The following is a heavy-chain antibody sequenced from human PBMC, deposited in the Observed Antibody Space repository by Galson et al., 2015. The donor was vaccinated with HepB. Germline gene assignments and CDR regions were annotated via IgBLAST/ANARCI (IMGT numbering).Heavy chain of an antibody. CDR3: AREQGNVRLRFDP. Sequence: SVKVSCKASGYTFTTSALNWVRQAPGQGPEWMGWINTNTGSPTYAEGFTGRFVFSLDTSVSTAYVQISSLKAEDTAVYYCAREQGNVRLRFDPWGQGTLVTVSS. CDR1: GYTFTTSA. CDR2: INTNTGSP. J-gene: IGHJ5*02. V-gene: IGHV7-4-1*02.